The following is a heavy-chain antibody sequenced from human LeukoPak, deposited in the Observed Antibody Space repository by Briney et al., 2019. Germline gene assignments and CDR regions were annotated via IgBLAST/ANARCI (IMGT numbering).Heavy chain of an antibody. CDR2: IKSKTDGGTT. D-gene: IGHD5-18*01. J-gene: IGHJ4*02. V-gene: IGHV3-15*01. Sequence: GGSLRLSCAASGFTFSNAWMSWVRQAPGKGLEWVRRIKSKTDGGTTDYAAPGKGRFTISRDDSKRTIYMQMNSLKTEDTAIYYRTQEFRRAYSYAAAAIDYWGQGTLVTVSS. CDR3: TQEFRRAYSYAAAAIDY. CDR1: GFTFSNAW.